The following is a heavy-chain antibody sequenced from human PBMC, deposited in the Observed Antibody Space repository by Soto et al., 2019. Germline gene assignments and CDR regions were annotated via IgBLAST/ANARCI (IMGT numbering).Heavy chain of an antibody. J-gene: IGHJ4*02. Sequence: SVKVSCKASGGTFSSYTISWVRQAPGQGLEWMGRIIPILGIANYAQKFQGRVTITADKSTSTAYMELSSLRSEDTAVYYCARDQCSGGSCYSGYWGQGTLVTVSS. CDR3: ARDQCSGGSCYSGY. D-gene: IGHD2-15*01. CDR2: IIPILGIA. CDR1: GGTFSSYT. V-gene: IGHV1-69*04.